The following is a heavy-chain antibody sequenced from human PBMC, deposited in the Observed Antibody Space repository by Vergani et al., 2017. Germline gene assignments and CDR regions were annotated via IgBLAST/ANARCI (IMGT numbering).Heavy chain of an antibody. CDR1: GYTFTSYG. J-gene: IGHJ6*02. Sequence: QVQLVQSGAEVKKPGASVKVSCKASGYTFTSYGISWVRQAPGQGLEWMGWISAYNGNTNYAQKLQGRVTMTTDTSTSTAYMELSSLRSEDTAVYYCVLGRSVLLFGYEDYYYGMDVWGQGTTVTVSS. D-gene: IGHD5-12*01. CDR3: VLGRSVLLFGYEDYYYGMDV. V-gene: IGHV1-18*01. CDR2: ISAYNGNT.